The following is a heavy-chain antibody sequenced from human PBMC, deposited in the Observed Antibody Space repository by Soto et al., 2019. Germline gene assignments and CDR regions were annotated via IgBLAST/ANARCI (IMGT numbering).Heavy chain of an antibody. J-gene: IGHJ5*02. CDR2: INAGNGNT. CDR1: GYTFTSYA. D-gene: IGHD1-7*01. CDR3: ARWKLELDWFDP. Sequence: ASVKVSCKASGYTFTSYAMHWVRQAPGQRLEWMGWINAGNGNTKYSQKFQGRVTITRDTSASTAYMELSSLRSEDTAVYYCARWKLELDWFDPWGQGTLVTVSS. V-gene: IGHV1-3*01.